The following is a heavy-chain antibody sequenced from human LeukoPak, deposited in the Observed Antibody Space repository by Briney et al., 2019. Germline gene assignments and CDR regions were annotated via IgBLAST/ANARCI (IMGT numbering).Heavy chain of an antibody. CDR2: ISAYNGNT. CDR1: GYTFTSYG. V-gene: IGHV1-18*01. Sequence: ASVKVSCKASGYTFTSYGISWERQAPGQGLERMGWISAYNGNTNYAQKLQGRVTMTTDTSTSTAYMELRSLRSDDTAVYYCARGLPKGNYYYYGMDVWGQGTTVTVSS. D-gene: IGHD4-11*01. CDR3: ARGLPKGNYYYYGMDV. J-gene: IGHJ6*02.